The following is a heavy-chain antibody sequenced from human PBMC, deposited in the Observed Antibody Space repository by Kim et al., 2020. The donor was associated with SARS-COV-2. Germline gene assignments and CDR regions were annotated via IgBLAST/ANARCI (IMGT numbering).Heavy chain of an antibody. J-gene: IGHJ4*02. CDR2: YPGDTDP. Sequence: YPGDTDPRYSPSFHGKVTISADRSISTAYLQGSSLKASDTAMYYCARIGDYWGQGTLVTVSS. D-gene: IGHD2-15*01. V-gene: IGHV5-51*01. CDR3: ARIGDY.